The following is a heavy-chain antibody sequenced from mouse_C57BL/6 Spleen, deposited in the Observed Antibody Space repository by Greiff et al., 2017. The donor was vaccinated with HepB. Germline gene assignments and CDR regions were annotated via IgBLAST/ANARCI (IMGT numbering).Heavy chain of an antibody. CDR1: GFTFSDYY. J-gene: IGHJ3*01. CDR2: INYDGSST. CDR3: ASLYYGNYVWFAY. D-gene: IGHD2-1*01. V-gene: IGHV5-16*01. Sequence: EVKLVESEGGLVQPGSSMKLSCTASGFTFSDYYMAWVRQVPEKGLEWVANINYDGSSTYYLDSLKSRFIISRDNAKNILYLQMSSLKSEDTATYYCASLYYGNYVWFAYWGQGTLVTVSA.